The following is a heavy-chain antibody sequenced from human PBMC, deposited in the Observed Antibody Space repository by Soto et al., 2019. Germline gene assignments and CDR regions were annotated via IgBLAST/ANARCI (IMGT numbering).Heavy chain of an antibody. Sequence: PWETLSLTCTVPGGSISSYYWSWIRQPPGKGLEWIGYIYYSGSTNYNPSLKSRVTISVDTSKNQFSLKLSSVTAADTAVYYCARGGIAAVTNYYYYYGMDVWGQGTTVTVSS. CDR3: ARGGIAAVTNYYYYYGMDV. CDR1: GGSISSYY. D-gene: IGHD6-13*01. J-gene: IGHJ6*02. CDR2: IYYSGST. V-gene: IGHV4-59*01.